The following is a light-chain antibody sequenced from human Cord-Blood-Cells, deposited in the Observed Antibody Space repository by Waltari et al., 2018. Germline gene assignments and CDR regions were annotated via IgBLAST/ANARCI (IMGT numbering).Light chain of an antibody. CDR2: RNN. J-gene: IGLJ3*02. CDR3: AAWDDSLSGPV. CDR1: SSNIGSNY. Sequence: QSVLTQPPSASGTPGQRVTISCSGSSSNIGSNYVYWYQQLPGTAPKLLIYRNNQLPSGVPDRFSGSKSGTSASLAISGLRSEDEADYCCAAWDDSLSGPVFGGGTKLTVL. V-gene: IGLV1-47*01.